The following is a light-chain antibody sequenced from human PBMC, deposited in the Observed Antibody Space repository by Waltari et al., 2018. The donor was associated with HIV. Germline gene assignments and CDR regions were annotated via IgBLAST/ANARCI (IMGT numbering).Light chain of an antibody. Sequence: EIVLTQSPATLSLYPGERSTLSCRSSENVTSVLAWYQQNPGKAPRLLIYDASSRAMCIPARFRGSGSGTDFTLTISSLEAEDFAVYYCLQRSNWPFFTGGPGTKVEIK. CDR1: ENVTSV. J-gene: IGKJ3*01. CDR3: LQRSNWPFFT. V-gene: IGKV3-11*01. CDR2: DAS.